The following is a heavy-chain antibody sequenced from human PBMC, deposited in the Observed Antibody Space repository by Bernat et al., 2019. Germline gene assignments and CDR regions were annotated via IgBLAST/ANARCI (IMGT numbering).Heavy chain of an antibody. CDR3: ASAGLGDTVTISGGVGY. J-gene: IGHJ4*02. Sequence: EVQLVESGGGLVQPGGSLRLSCAASGFTFSSYWMHWVRQAPGKGQVWVSRINSDGSSTSYADSVKGRFTISRDNAKNTLYLQMNSLRAEDTAVYYCASAGLGDTVTISGGVGYWGQGTLVTVSS. D-gene: IGHD4-17*01. CDR2: INSDGSST. V-gene: IGHV3-74*01. CDR1: GFTFSSYW.